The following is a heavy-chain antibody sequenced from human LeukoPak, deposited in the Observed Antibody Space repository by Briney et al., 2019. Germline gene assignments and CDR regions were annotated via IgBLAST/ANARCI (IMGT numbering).Heavy chain of an antibody. V-gene: IGHV3-23*01. D-gene: IGHD3-10*01. CDR2: ITGSGDGT. J-gene: IGHJ4*02. Sequence: GGTLRLSCAASGFTFSNYAMMWVRQAPGKRLEWVSSITGSGDGTYYADSVRGRFTISRDNSENTLYLQLDSLRAEDTAVYFCVKGFVHPTYYFDYWGQGTLVTVSS. CDR3: VKGFVHPTYYFDY. CDR1: GFTFSNYA.